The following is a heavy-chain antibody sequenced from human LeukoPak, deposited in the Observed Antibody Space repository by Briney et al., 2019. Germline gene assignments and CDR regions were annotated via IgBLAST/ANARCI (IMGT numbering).Heavy chain of an antibody. CDR2: INAGNGNT. J-gene: IGHJ4*02. D-gene: IGHD6-19*01. CDR1: GYTFTSYA. V-gene: IGHV1-3*01. Sequence: ASVKVSCKASGYTFTSYAMHWVRQAPGQRLEWMGWINAGNGNTKYSQKFQGRVTITRDTSASTAYMELSSLRSEDTAVYYCARDYRQQWLGTHLDYWGQGTLVTVSS. CDR3: ARDYRQQWLGTHLDY.